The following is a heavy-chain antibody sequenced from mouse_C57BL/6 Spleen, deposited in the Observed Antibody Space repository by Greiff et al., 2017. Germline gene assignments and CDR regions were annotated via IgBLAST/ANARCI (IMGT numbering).Heavy chain of an antibody. D-gene: IGHD3-3*01. J-gene: IGHJ3*01. CDR3: TREGTGAWFAY. V-gene: IGHV5-9-1*02. CDR2: ISSGGDYI. CDR1: GFTFSSYA. Sequence: EVQLMESGEGLVKPGGSLKLSCAASGFTFSSYAMSWVRQTPEKRLEWVAYISSGGDYIYYADTVKGRFTISRDNARNTLYLQMSSLKSEDTAMYYCTREGTGAWFAYWGQGTLVTVSA.